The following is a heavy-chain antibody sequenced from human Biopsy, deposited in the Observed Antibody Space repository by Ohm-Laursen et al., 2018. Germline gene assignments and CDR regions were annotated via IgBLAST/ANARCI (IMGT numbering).Heavy chain of an antibody. V-gene: IGHV4-59*08. Sequence: SDTLSLICSVSGRSISGSSWSWIRQAPGRGLEWVGYISYSGSSSNNPSLKSRITISEDTSKNQIPLKVASVTAADTAVYYCAKHGSGWTGDDALHIWGQGTMVTVSS. CDR3: AKHGSGWTGDDALHI. J-gene: IGHJ3*02. CDR1: GRSISGSS. D-gene: IGHD6-19*01. CDR2: ISYSGSS.